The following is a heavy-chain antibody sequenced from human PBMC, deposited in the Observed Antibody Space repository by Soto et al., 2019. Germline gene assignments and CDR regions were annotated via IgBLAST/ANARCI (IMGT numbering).Heavy chain of an antibody. V-gene: IGHV5-51*01. CDR2: IYPGDSDT. Sequence: PGESLKISCKGSGYSFTSYWIGWVRQMPGKGLEWIGMIYPGDSDTTYSPSFEGQVTMSVDKSISTAYLQWSSLKASDSATYYCARKGSNGAYVYFPMDVWGQGTTVTVSS. CDR1: GYSFTSYW. J-gene: IGHJ6*02. CDR3: ARKGSNGAYVYFPMDV. D-gene: IGHD3-16*01.